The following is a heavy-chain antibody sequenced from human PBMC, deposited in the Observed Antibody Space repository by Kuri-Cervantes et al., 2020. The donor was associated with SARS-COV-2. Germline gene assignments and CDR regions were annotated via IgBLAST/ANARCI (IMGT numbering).Heavy chain of an antibody. V-gene: IGHV4-61*05. D-gene: IGHD3-3*01. Sequence: ESLKISCTVSGGSISSSSYYWGWIRQPPGKGLEWIGEINHSGSTNYNPPLKSRVTISVETSKKQFSLKLSSVTAADKAVYYCARHSDYSSTLLRFLDPQLGFDPWGQGTLVTVSS. CDR1: GGSISSSSYY. J-gene: IGHJ5*02. CDR3: ARHSDYSSTLLRFLDPQLGFDP. CDR2: INHSGST.